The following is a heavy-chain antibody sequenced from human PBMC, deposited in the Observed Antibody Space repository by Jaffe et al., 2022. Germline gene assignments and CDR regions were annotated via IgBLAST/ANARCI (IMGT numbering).Heavy chain of an antibody. D-gene: IGHD5-12*01. CDR1: GYTFTSYA. Sequence: QVQLVQSGSELKKPGASVKVSCKASGYTFTSYAMNWVRQAPGQGLEWMGWINTNTGNPTYAQGFTGRFVFSLDTSVSTAYLQISSLKAEDTAVYYCARESGVDIVATIEVPYYYYYYMDVWGKGTTVTVSS. CDR3: ARESGVDIVATIEVPYYYYYYMDV. CDR2: INTNTGNP. J-gene: IGHJ6*03. V-gene: IGHV7-4-1*02.